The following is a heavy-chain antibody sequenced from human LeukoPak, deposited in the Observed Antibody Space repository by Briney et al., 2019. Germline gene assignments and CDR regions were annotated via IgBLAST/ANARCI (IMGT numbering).Heavy chain of an antibody. Sequence: GGSLRLSCAASGITFRSYGMHWVRQAPGKGLEWVAVISYDGSHKYYADSVKGRFSISRDNTKNTLYLQMNSLRADDTAVYYCAKGARGDTVTSIVGLNWFDPWGQGTLVTVSS. CDR1: GITFRSYG. D-gene: IGHD4-17*01. CDR2: ISYDGSHK. CDR3: AKGARGDTVTSIVGLNWFDP. V-gene: IGHV3-30*18. J-gene: IGHJ5*02.